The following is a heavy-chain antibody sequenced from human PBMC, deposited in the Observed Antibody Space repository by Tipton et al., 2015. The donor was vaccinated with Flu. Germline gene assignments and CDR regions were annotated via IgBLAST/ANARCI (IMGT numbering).Heavy chain of an antibody. CDR1: GFTFGDYA. D-gene: IGHD3-10*01. CDR2: ISWNSGSL. V-gene: IGHV3-9*01. Sequence: SLRLSCAASGFTFGDYALHWVRQTPGKGLEWVSAISWNSGSLGYADSVKGRFTISRDNAKNSLYLQMDSLRAEDTALYFCAKDHSRGVIIPFDFRGQGALVTVSS. J-gene: IGHJ4*02. CDR3: AKDHSRGVIIPFDF.